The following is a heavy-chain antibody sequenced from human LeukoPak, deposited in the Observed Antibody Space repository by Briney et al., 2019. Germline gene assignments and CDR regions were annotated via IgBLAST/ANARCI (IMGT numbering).Heavy chain of an antibody. CDR1: GYTFTSYG. J-gene: IGHJ4*02. CDR2: ISAYNGNT. CDR3: AKDVWDTMIVVVTAFDY. Sequence: GASVKVSCKASGYTFTSYGISWVRQAPGQGLEWMGWISAYNGNTNYAQKLQGRVTMTTDTSTSTAYMELRSLRSDDTAVYYCAKDVWDTMIVVVTAFDYWGQGTLVTVSS. D-gene: IGHD3-22*01. V-gene: IGHV1-18*01.